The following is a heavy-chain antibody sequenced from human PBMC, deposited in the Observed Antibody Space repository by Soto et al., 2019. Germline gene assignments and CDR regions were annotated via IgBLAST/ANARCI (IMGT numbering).Heavy chain of an antibody. J-gene: IGHJ5*02. Sequence: QVQLVQPGAEERKPGASVKVSCKASGDIFTNFDFNWVRQATGQGLEWIGWMRANSGDTGHDQKFQGRVRMTRDTSMSTAYMELSSLRAEDTAVYYCARYIYGQGFQAWGQGTLVFVSS. CDR3: ARYIYGQGFQA. CDR2: MRANSGDT. D-gene: IGHD3-3*02. V-gene: IGHV1-8*01. CDR1: GDIFTNFD.